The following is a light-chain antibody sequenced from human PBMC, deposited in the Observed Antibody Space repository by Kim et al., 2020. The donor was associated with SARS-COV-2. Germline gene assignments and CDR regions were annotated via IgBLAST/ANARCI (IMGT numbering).Light chain of an antibody. V-gene: IGKV3-11*01. Sequence: EIVLTQSPATLSLSPGERATLSCRASQSVSSYLAWYQQKPGQAPRLLIYDASNRATGIPARFSGSGSGTDFTLTISSLEPEDFAVYYWQQRTNWPLTFGGGTKVDSK. CDR2: DAS. J-gene: IGKJ4*01. CDR1: QSVSSY. CDR3: QQRTNWPLT.